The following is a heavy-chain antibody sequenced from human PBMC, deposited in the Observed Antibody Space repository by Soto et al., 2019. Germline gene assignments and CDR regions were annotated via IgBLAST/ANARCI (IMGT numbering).Heavy chain of an antibody. V-gene: IGHV4-39*01. Sequence: TLSLTGPDTAGSVLSASSGGCWIRQPPGKGLEWIGSIYYSGSTYYNPSLKSRVTISVDTSKNQFSLKLSSVTAADTAVYYCARHGSYPVAIWFGPQVPFDYWGQGTLVTVSS. CDR1: AGSVLSASSG. D-gene: IGHD3-10*01. CDR3: ARHGSYPVAIWFGPQVPFDY. CDR2: IYYSGST. J-gene: IGHJ4*02.